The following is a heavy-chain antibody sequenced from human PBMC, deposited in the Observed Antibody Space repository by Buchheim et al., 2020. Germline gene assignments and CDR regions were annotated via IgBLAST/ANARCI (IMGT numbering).Heavy chain of an antibody. CDR1: GFTFSSYG. CDR2: IWYDGSNK. Sequence: QVQLVESGGGVVQPGRSLRLSCAASGFTFSSYGMHWVRQAPGKGLEWVAVIWYDGSNKYYADSVKGRFTISRDNSKNTLYLEMNSLRAEDTAVYYCARDNRMTPWQPRPTWFDPWGQGTL. D-gene: IGHD5-12*01. CDR3: ARDNRMTPWQPRPTWFDP. J-gene: IGHJ5*02. V-gene: IGHV3-33*01.